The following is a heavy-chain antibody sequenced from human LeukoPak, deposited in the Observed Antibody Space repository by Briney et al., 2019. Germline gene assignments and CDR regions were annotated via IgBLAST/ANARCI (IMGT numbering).Heavy chain of an antibody. CDR2: IYHSGST. V-gene: IGHV4-38-2*02. CDR1: GYSISGGYY. Sequence: KSSETLSLTCTVSGYSISGGYYWGWIRQPPGKGLEWIGSIYHSGSTYYNPSLKSRVTISVDTSKNQFSLKLSSVTAADTAVYYCARDQRYFDWLLAYYFDYWGQGTLVTVSS. CDR3: ARDQRYFDWLLAYYFDY. J-gene: IGHJ4*02. D-gene: IGHD3-9*01.